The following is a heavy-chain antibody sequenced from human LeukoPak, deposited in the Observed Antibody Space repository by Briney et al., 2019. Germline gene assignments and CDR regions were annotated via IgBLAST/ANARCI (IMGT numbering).Heavy chain of an antibody. J-gene: IGHJ4*02. V-gene: IGHV3-30*04. CDR3: AGPAVAGTVRAYPEAY. Sequence: GRSLRLSCAVSGFTFSSYAMHWVRQAPGKGLEWVAVISYDGSNKYYADSVKGRFTISRDNSKNTLYLQMNTLRTEDTAVYYCAGPAVAGTVRAYPEAYWGQGTLVTVSS. CDR2: ISYDGSNK. CDR1: GFTFSSYA. D-gene: IGHD6-19*01.